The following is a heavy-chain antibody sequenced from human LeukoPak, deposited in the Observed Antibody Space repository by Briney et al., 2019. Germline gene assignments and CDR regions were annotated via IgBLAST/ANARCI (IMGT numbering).Heavy chain of an antibody. Sequence: ASVKVSCKASGYTFTSYYMHWVRQAPGQGLEWMGGIIPIFGTANYAQKFQGRVTITTDESTSTAYMELSSLRSEDTAVYYCARGDSSGYYPYFDYWGQGTLVTVSS. CDR1: GYTFTSYY. CDR3: ARGDSSGYYPYFDY. CDR2: IIPIFGTA. V-gene: IGHV1-69*05. D-gene: IGHD3-22*01. J-gene: IGHJ4*02.